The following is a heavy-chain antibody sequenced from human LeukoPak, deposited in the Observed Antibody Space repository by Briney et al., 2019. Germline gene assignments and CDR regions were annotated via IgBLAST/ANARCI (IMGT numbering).Heavy chain of an antibody. CDR2: ISNSGST. D-gene: IGHD6-13*01. CDR1: GGSISSYY. CDR3: ARGVMGSSSWYVDYYFDY. V-gene: IGHV4-59*01. J-gene: IGHJ4*02. Sequence: PSETLSLTCTVSGGSISSYYWSWIRQPPGKGLEWIGYISNSGSTNYNPSLKSRVTISVDTSKNQFSLKLSSVTAADTAVYYCARGVMGSSSWYVDYYFDYWGQGTLVTVSS.